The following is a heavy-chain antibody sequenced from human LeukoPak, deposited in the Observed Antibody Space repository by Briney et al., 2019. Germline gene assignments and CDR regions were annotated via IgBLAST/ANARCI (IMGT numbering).Heavy chain of an antibody. CDR1: GGSISSYY. CDR3: ARDRATQYYYGMDV. V-gene: IGHV4-59*12. D-gene: IGHD5-12*01. CDR2: IYYSGST. Sequence: PSETLSLTCTVSGGSISSYYWSWIRQPPGKGLEWIGYIYYSGSTNYNPSLKSRVTISVDTSKNQFSLKLSSVTAADTAVYYCARDRATQYYYGMDVWGQGTTVTVSS. J-gene: IGHJ6*02.